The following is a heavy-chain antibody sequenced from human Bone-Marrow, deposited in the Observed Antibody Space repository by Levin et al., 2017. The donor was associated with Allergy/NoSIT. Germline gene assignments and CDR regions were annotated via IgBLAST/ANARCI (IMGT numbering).Heavy chain of an antibody. J-gene: IGHJ3*01. CDR3: TKTAWPMGACGTDNALDV. Sequence: SQTLSLTCVVSGDSISSNDWWTWVRQTPGKGLEWIGEMHHIGRANYNPSLQSRVTMSVDKSTNHFSLTVNSVTAADTAMYYCTKTAWPMGACGTDNALDVWGRGTMVIVSS. V-gene: IGHV4/OR15-8*01. D-gene: IGHD3-10*01. CDR1: GDSISSNDW. CDR2: MHHIGRA.